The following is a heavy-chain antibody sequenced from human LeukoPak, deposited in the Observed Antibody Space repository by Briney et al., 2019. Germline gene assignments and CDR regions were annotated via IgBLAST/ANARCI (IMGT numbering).Heavy chain of an antibody. CDR1: GYTFTSYD. CDR3: ARGHAGFWSGYDYYYGMDV. V-gene: IGHV1-8*01. CDR2: MNPNSGNT. D-gene: IGHD3-3*01. J-gene: IGHJ6*02. Sequence: ASVKDSCKASGYTFTSYDINWVRQATGQGLEWMGWMNPNSGNTGYAQKFQGRVTMTRNTSISTAYMELSSLRSEDTAVYYCARGHAGFWSGYDYYYGMDVWGQGTTVTVSS.